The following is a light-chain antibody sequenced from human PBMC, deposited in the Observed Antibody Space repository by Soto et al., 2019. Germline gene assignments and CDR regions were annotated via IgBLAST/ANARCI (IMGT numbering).Light chain of an antibody. J-gene: IGKJ4*01. CDR1: QSVSSGY. CDR3: QQYGSSPA. CDR2: GAS. Sequence: EIVLTQSPGTLSLSPGERATLSCRASQSVSSGYLAWYQQKPGQAPRLLIYGASSRATGIPDRFSGSWSGTDFTLTISRPEPEDFAVYYCQQYGSSPAFGGGTKLEIK. V-gene: IGKV3-20*01.